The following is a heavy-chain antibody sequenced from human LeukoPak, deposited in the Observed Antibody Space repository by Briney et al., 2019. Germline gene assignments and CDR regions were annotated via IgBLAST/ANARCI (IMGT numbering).Heavy chain of an antibody. V-gene: IGHV3-48*03. CDR1: GFTFSSYE. J-gene: IGHJ4*02. CDR2: ISSSGSTI. CDR3: AKENPHNDY. Sequence: GGSLRLSCAASGFTFSSYEMSWVRQAPGKGLEWVSYISSSGSTIYYADSVKGRFTISRDNAKNSLYLQMNSLRAEDTALYYCAKENPHNDYWGQGTLVTVSS.